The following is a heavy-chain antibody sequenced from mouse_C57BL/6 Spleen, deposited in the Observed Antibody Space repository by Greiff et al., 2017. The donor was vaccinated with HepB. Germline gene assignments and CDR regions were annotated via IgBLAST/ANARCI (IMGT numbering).Heavy chain of an antibody. CDR1: GYTFTSYW. V-gene: IGHV1-72*01. J-gene: IGHJ4*01. CDR2: IDPNSGGT. Sequence: VKLQQPGAELVKPGASVKLSCKASGYTFTSYWMHWVKQRPGRGLEWIGRIDPNSGGTKYNEKFKSKATLTVDKPSSTAYMQLSSLTSEDSAVYYCARVATARIYYAMDYWGQGTSVTVSS. D-gene: IGHD1-2*01. CDR3: ARVATARIYYAMDY.